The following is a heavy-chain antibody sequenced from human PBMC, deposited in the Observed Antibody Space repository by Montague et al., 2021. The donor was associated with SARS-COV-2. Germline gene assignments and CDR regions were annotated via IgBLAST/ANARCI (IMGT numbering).Heavy chain of an antibody. Sequence: SETLSLTCAVSGGSITSYYWNWIRQPPGKGLEYIGYIYHSGSTTYNPSLKSRVSISVDTSKNQFSLKLRSVTAADTAAYYCARGLGSYGSGSHHFDPWGQGTLVTVSS. CDR1: GGSITSYY. J-gene: IGHJ5*02. CDR2: IYHSGST. V-gene: IGHV4-59*01. D-gene: IGHD3-10*01. CDR3: ARGLGSYGSGSHHFDP.